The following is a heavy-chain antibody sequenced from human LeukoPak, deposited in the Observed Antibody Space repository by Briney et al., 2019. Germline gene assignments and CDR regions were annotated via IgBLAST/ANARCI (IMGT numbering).Heavy chain of an antibody. J-gene: IGHJ4*02. CDR3: ARDGPYYFDY. CDR2: ISSSSSYI. Sequence: GGSLRLSCAASGFTFSTYVMSWVRQAPGKGLEWVSSISSSSSYIYYADSVKGRFTISRDNAKNSLYLQMNSLRAEDTAVYYCARDGPYYFDYWGQGTLVTVSS. V-gene: IGHV3-21*01. CDR1: GFTFSTYV.